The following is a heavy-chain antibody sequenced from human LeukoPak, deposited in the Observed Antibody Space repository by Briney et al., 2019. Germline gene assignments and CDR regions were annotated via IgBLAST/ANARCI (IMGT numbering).Heavy chain of an antibody. D-gene: IGHD6-19*01. J-gene: IGHJ6*02. V-gene: IGHV4-34*01. CDR2: INHSGRT. CDR3: ARVAGTYYGMDV. CDR1: GGSFSGYY. Sequence: SDTLSLTCAVYGGSFSGYYWSCIPQPPGKGLEGIGEINHSGRTNYNPSLKSRVTISVDTSKNQFSLKLSSVTAADTAVYYCARVAGTYYGMDVWGQGTTVTVSS.